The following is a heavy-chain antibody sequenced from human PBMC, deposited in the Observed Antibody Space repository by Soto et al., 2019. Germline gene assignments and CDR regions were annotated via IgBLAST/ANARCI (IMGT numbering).Heavy chain of an antibody. CDR2: IYYSGST. J-gene: IGHJ4*02. CDR1: GGSIGSGGYY. Sequence: SETLSLTCTVSGGSIGSGGYYWSWIRQHPGKGLEWIGYIYYSGSTYYNPSLKSRVTISVDTSKNHFSLKLSSVTAADTAVYYCARGSSQDSSRYCTNGVCYYYFDYWGQGTLVTVSS. V-gene: IGHV4-31*03. CDR3: ARGSSQDSSRYCTNGVCYYYFDY. D-gene: IGHD2-8*01.